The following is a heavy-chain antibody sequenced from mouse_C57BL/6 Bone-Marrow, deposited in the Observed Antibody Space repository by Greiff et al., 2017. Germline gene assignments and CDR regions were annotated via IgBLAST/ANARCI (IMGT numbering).Heavy chain of an antibody. Sequence: EVKLVESGGGLVKPGGSLKLSCAASGFTFSSYAMSWVRQTPEKRLEWVATISDGGSYTYYPDNVTGRFTISRDNAKNNLYLQMSHLKSEDTAVYYCARDGKAEGYWGQGTTLTVSS. D-gene: IGHD2-1*01. CDR3: ARDGKAEGY. CDR2: ISDGGSYT. CDR1: GFTFSSYA. J-gene: IGHJ2*01. V-gene: IGHV5-4*01.